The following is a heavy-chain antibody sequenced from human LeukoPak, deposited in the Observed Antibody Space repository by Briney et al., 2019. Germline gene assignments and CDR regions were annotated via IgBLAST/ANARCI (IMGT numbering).Heavy chain of an antibody. J-gene: IGHJ4*02. CDR1: GFTFSSYE. V-gene: IGHV3-48*03. CDR3: ARDLTAMAGSAIDY. D-gene: IGHD5-18*01. CDR2: ISSSGSTI. Sequence: GGSLRLSCAASGFTFSSYEMNWVRQAPGKGLEWVSYISSSGSTIYYADSVKGRFTISRDNAKNSLYLQMNSLRAEDTAVYYCARDLTAMAGSAIDYWRQGTLVTVSS.